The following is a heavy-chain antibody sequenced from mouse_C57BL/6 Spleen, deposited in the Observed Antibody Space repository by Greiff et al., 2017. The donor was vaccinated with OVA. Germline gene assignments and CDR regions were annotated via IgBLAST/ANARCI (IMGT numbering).Heavy chain of an antibody. V-gene: IGHV1-26*01. J-gene: IGHJ1*03. CDR1: GYTFTDYY. D-gene: IGHD1-1*01. CDR2: INPNNGGT. CDR3: ARLGYGSSYEYFDV. Sequence: VQLQQSGPELVKPGASVKISCKASGYTFTDYYMNWVKQSHGKSLEWIGDINPNNGGTSYNQKFKGKATLTVDKSSSTAYMELRSLTSEDSAVYYCARLGYGSSYEYFDVWGTGTTVTVSS.